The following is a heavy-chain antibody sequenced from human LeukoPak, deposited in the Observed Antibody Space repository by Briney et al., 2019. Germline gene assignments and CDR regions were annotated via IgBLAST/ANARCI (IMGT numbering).Heavy chain of an antibody. CDR2: INPSGGST. CDR3: AREGLGWYYDYVWGSYRYTGDAFDI. J-gene: IGHJ3*02. V-gene: IGHV1-46*01. CDR1: GYTFTSYY. Sequence: GASVKVSCKASGYTFTSYYMHWVRQAPGQGLEGMGIINPSGGSTSYAQKFQGRVTMTRDMSTSTVYMELSSLRSEDTAVYYCAREGLGWYYDYVWGSYRYTGDAFDIWGQGTMVTVSS. D-gene: IGHD3-16*02.